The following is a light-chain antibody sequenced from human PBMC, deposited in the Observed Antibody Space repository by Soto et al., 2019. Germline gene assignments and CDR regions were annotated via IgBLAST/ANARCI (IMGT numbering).Light chain of an antibody. CDR2: AAS. J-gene: IGKJ4*01. V-gene: IGKV1-9*01. Sequence: DIPLTQSPSFLSASVGHRLTIXWRASQSISNYLAWYQQKPGKAPRLLIFAASSMQSGIPSRFSGSGSGTEFTLTITNLQPEDFAAYYCQQLNSYPLTFAGGTKVDIK. CDR3: QQLNSYPLT. CDR1: QSISNY.